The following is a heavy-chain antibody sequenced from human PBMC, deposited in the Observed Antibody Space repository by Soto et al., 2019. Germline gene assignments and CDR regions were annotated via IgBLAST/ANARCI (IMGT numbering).Heavy chain of an antibody. CDR2: ISGSGGST. D-gene: IGHD3-10*01. Sequence: EVQLLESGGGLVQPGGSLRLSCAASGFTFSSYAMTWVRQAPGKGLDWVSAISGSGGSTYYADSVKGRFTISRDNSKNTLYLQMNTLRVEDTAVYYCAKDLRRGGCGVLGAFDIWGQGTMVTVSS. CDR3: AKDLRRGGCGVLGAFDI. V-gene: IGHV3-23*01. J-gene: IGHJ3*02. CDR1: GFTFSSYA.